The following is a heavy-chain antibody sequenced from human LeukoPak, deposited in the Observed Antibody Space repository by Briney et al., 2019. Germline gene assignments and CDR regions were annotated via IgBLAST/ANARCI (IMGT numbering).Heavy chain of an antibody. CDR3: AKDVGYCSSTSCYSDP. D-gene: IGHD2-2*02. CDR2: ISGSGGST. Sequence: GGSLRLSCAASGFTFSSYAMSWVRQAPGKGLEWVSAISGSGGSTYYADSVKGRFTISRDNSKNTLYLQMNSLRAEDTAVYYRAKDVGYCSSTSCYSDPWGQGTLVTVSS. V-gene: IGHV3-23*01. CDR1: GFTFSSYA. J-gene: IGHJ5*02.